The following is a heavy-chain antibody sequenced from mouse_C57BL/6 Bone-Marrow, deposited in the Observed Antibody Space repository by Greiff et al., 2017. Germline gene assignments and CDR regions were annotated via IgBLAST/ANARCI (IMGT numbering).Heavy chain of an antibody. D-gene: IGHD4-1*02. Sequence: QVQLQQSGPGLVQPSQSLSITCTVSGFSLTSYGVHWVRQSPGKGLEWLGVIWSGGSTDYNAAFISRLSISQDNSKSQVFFTMNSLQADDTAIFYCARTSQLGLWFAYWGQGTLGTVSA. CDR2: IWSGGST. CDR3: ARTSQLGLWFAY. V-gene: IGHV2-2*01. CDR1: GFSLTSYG. J-gene: IGHJ3*01.